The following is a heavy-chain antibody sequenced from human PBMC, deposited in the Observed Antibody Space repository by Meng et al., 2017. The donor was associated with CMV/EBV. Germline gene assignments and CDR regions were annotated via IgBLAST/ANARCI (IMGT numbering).Heavy chain of an antibody. CDR1: GFTFSSYA. J-gene: IGHJ4*02. V-gene: IGHV3-23*03. CDR3: AKDNSSYDGSGYLDY. Sequence: GGSLRLSCAASGFTFSSYAMSWVRQAPGKGLEWVSVIYSGGSSTYYADSVKGRFTISRDNSKNTLYLQMNSLRAEDTAVYYCAKDNSSYDGSGYLDYWGQGTLVTVSS. D-gene: IGHD3-22*01. CDR2: IYSGGSST.